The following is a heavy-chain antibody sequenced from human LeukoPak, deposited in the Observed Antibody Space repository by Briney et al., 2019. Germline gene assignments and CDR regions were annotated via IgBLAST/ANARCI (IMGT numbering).Heavy chain of an antibody. CDR3: ARVLECDCTWPGVCGAFDI. CDR1: GGSISSYY. Sequence: PSETLSLTCTVSGGSISSYYWSWIRQPPGKGLEWIGYIYYSGSTNYNPSLKSRVTISVDTSKNQFSLKLSSVTAADTAVYYCARVLECDCTWPGVCGAFDIWGQGTMVTVSS. J-gene: IGHJ3*02. D-gene: IGHD2-8*01. V-gene: IGHV4-59*01. CDR2: IYYSGST.